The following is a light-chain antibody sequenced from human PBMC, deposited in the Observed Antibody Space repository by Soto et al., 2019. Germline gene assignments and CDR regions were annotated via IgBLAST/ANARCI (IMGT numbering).Light chain of an antibody. CDR3: AAWDDSLNGVV. CDR2: SNN. Sequence: QSVLTQPPSASGTPGQRVTLSCSGSSSNIGSNTVNWYQQLPGTAPKLLIYSNNQRPSGVPDRFSGSKSGTSASLAISGLQSEDEADYYWAAWDDSLNGVVCGGGTKLTVL. J-gene: IGLJ2*01. V-gene: IGLV1-44*01. CDR1: SSNIGSNT.